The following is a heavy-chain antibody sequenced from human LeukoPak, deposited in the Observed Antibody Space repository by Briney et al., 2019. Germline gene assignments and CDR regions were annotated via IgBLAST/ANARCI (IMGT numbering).Heavy chain of an antibody. D-gene: IGHD3-10*01. Sequence: GGSLRLSCAASGFTFSDYYMSWIRQAPGKGLEWVSAISGSGGSTYYADSVKGRFTISRDNSKNTLYLQMNSLRAEDTAVYYCAKDVDYYGSGSYYNGYYFDYWGQGTLVTVSS. J-gene: IGHJ4*02. V-gene: IGHV3-23*01. CDR2: ISGSGGST. CDR1: GFTFSDYY. CDR3: AKDVDYYGSGSYYNGYYFDY.